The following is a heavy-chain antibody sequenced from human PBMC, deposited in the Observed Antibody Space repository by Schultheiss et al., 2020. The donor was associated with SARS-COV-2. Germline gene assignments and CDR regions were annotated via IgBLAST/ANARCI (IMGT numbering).Heavy chain of an antibody. CDR3: ARSDGEYYDRFQGRHYCYGMDV. CDR2: ISVSGGST. D-gene: IGHD3-22*01. Sequence: GGSLRLSCAVSGFTFSNYAMNWVRQPAGKGLEWVSGISVSGGSTYYADPVKGRFTISRDNARNSLYLEMNSLRAEDTAVYYCARSDGEYYDRFQGRHYCYGMDVWGQGTTVTVSS. V-gene: IGHV3-23*01. J-gene: IGHJ6*02. CDR1: GFTFSNYA.